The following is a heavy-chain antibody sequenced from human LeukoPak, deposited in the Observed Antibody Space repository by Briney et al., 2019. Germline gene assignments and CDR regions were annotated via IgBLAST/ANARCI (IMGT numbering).Heavy chain of an antibody. V-gene: IGHV3-23*01. CDR1: GFTFSSYA. CDR3: ARAVGNSGTDY. D-gene: IGHD4-23*01. CDR2: ISGSGSST. Sequence: GGSLRLSCAASGFTFSSYAMSWVRQAPGKGLEWVSTISGSGSSTYYADSVKGRFTISRDNSMNTLYLQMNSLRAEDTAVYYCARAVGNSGTDYWGQGTLVTVSS. J-gene: IGHJ4*02.